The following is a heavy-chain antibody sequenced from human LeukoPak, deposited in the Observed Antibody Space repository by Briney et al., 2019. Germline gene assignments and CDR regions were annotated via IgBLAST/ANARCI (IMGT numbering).Heavy chain of an antibody. CDR3: ARAVYYDSSGYWGYYFDY. J-gene: IGHJ4*02. D-gene: IGHD3-22*01. Sequence: GGSLRLSCAASGFTFSSHWMSWVRQAPGKGLEWVANINQDASEKYYVDPVEGRFTISRDNAKNSLYLQMNSLRVEDTAVYYCARAVYYDSSGYWGYYFDYWGQGTLVTVSS. CDR1: GFTFSSHW. CDR2: INQDASEK. V-gene: IGHV3-7*01.